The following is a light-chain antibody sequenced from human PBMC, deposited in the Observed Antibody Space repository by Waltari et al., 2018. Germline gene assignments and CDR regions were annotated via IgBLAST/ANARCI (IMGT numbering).Light chain of an antibody. V-gene: IGLV1-44*01. CDR1: NSNIGSNT. CDR3: STWDDRLTAVL. J-gene: IGLJ3*02. Sequence: QSVLTQPPSASGTPGQRVTLSCSGSNSNIGSNTVNWYQQLPGTAPRLLTYSNERRPSGVPDRFSGSKSGTSASLAISGLQSEDEADYYCSTWDDRLTAVLFGGWTKVTVL. CDR2: SNE.